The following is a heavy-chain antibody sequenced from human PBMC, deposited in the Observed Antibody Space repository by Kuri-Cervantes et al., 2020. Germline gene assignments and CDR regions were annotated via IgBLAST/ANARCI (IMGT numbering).Heavy chain of an antibody. V-gene: IGHV3-23*01. CDR2: ISGSGGST. CDR1: GFTFSSYA. D-gene: IGHD3-10*01. J-gene: IGHJ4*02. CDR3: ARDLVRGYLVG. Sequence: GGSLRLSCAASGFTFSSYAMSWVRQAPGKGLEWVSAISGSGGSTYYADSVKGRFTISRDNSKNTLYLQMNALRVEDTAGYFCARDLVRGYLVGWGQGTLVTVSS.